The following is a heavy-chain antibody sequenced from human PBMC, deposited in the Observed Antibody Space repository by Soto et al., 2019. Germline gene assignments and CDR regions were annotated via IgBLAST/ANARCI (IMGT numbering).Heavy chain of an antibody. CDR2: ISVSGIDI. V-gene: IGHV3-21*01. Sequence: PGGSLRLSCAASGFAFYYYNMNWVRQAPGRGLEWVSSISVSGIDIHFTDSVKGRFTISRYNAKTSLYLQMDSLRPEDTAIYYWAREGVTNYTDYYFDLGGHGARVTVSS. CDR1: GFAFYYYN. J-gene: IGHJ4*01. CDR3: AREGVTNYTDYYFDL. D-gene: IGHD4-4*01.